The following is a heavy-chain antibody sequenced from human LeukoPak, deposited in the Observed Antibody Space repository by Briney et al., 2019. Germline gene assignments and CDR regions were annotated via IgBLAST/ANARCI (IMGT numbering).Heavy chain of an antibody. CDR2: ISSSSSTI. CDR3: ARDHPGGFSYGFDY. Sequence: GGSLRLSCAASGFTFSSYSMNWVRQAPGKGLEWVSYISSSSSTIYYADSVKGRFTISRDNAKNSLYLQMNSLRAEDTAVYYCARDHPGGFSYGFDYWGQGTLVTVSS. V-gene: IGHV3-48*01. J-gene: IGHJ4*02. D-gene: IGHD5-18*01. CDR1: GFTFSSYS.